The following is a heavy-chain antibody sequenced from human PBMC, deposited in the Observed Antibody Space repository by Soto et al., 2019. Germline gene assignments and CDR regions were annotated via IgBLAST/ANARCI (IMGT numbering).Heavy chain of an antibody. D-gene: IGHD6-19*01. V-gene: IGHV3-23*01. CDR1: GFTFSSYA. CDR2: ISGSGGST. J-gene: IGHJ4*02. Sequence: EVQLLESGGGLVQPGGSLRLSCAASGFTFSSYAMSWVRQAPGKGLEWVSAISGSGGSTYYADSVKGRFTISRDNSKNTLYLQMNSLRAEDTAVYYCAKEGAVAGIEGDIEYYFDYWGQGTLVTVSS. CDR3: AKEGAVAGIEGDIEYYFDY.